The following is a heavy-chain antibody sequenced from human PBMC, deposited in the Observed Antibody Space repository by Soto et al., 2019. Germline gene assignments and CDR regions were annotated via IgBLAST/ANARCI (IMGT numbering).Heavy chain of an antibody. CDR2: IYYSGST. CDR1: CGSIYSRSYS. Sequence: QVQLQESGPGLVKPSETLSLTCTVSCGSIYSRSYSWGWIRQPPGKGLEWIVSIYYSGSTYYNPSRKSRVTITVNTSKSQVSLKLSSVTGADTAVYYCARHTNFRGTNLLFDYWGQGTMVTVSS. V-gene: IGHV4-39*01. D-gene: IGHD2-8*01. J-gene: IGHJ4*02. CDR3: ARHTNFRGTNLLFDY.